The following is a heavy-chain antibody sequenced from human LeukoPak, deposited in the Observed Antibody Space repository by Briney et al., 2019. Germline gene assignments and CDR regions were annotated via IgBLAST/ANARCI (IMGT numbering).Heavy chain of an antibody. CDR2: INPNSGGT. CDR3: ARGYGDYLDY. J-gene: IGHJ4*02. V-gene: IGHV1-2*02. D-gene: IGHD4-17*01. Sequence: ASVKVSCKASGYTFTNYYMHWVRQAPGQGLEWMGWINPNSGGTNYAQKFQGRVTMTRDTSISTAYMELSSLRSEDTAVYYFARGYGDYLDYWGQGTLVTVSS. CDR1: GYTFTNYY.